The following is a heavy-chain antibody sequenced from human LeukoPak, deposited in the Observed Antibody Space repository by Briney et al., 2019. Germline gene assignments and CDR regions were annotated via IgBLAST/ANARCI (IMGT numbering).Heavy chain of an antibody. V-gene: IGHV4-4*07. Sequence: SETLSLTCTVSGGSISGYYWSWIRQPARKGLEWIGRIYTSGSTNYNPSLKSRVTISVDTSKNQFSLKLSSVTAADTAVYYCARGYYDFWSGYSYYCDYWGQGTLVTVSS. CDR3: ARGYYDFWSGYSYYCDY. CDR1: GGSISGYY. J-gene: IGHJ4*02. D-gene: IGHD3-3*01. CDR2: IYTSGST.